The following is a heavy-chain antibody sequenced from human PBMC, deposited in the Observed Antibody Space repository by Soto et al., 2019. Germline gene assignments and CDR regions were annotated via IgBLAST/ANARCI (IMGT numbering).Heavy chain of an antibody. D-gene: IGHD6-19*01. J-gene: IGHJ4*02. CDR2: IYYSRST. CDR3: ARSRAVAGRRGFDY. CDR1: GGSISSYY. V-gene: IGHV4-59*08. Sequence: SETLSLTCTVSGGSISSYYWSWIRQPPGKGLEWIGYIYYSRSTNYNPSLKSRVTISVDTSKNQFSLKLSSVTAADTAVYYCARSRAVAGRRGFDYWGQGTLVTVSS.